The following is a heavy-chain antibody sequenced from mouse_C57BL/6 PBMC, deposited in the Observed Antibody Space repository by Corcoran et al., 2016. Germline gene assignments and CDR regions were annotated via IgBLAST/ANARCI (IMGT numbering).Heavy chain of an antibody. CDR2: IYPGSGNT. D-gene: IGHD1-1*01. Sequence: QVQLKQSGAELVRPGASVKLSCKASGYTFTDYYINWVKQRPGQGLEWIARIYPGSGNTYYNEKFKGKATLTAEKSSSTAYMQLSSPTSEDSAVYFCARLGYYYGSSHFDYWGQGTTLTVSS. V-gene: IGHV1-76*01. CDR1: GYTFTDYY. J-gene: IGHJ2*01. CDR3: ARLGYYYGSSHFDY.